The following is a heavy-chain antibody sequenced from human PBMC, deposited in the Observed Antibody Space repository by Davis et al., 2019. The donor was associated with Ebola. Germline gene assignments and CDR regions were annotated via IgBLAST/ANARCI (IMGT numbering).Heavy chain of an antibody. Sequence: SETLSLTCNVSGGSFSNYFWTWVRQSPGKGLEWIGEINHSGSANYNWSLKSRVTVSIDPSKNHFSLKLTSVTAADAAIYYCARAYAILGLYYLDHWGQGTLVTVSS. V-gene: IGHV4-34*01. J-gene: IGHJ4*02. D-gene: IGHD2-8*01. CDR2: INHSGSA. CDR3: ARAYAILGLYYLDH. CDR1: GGSFSNYF.